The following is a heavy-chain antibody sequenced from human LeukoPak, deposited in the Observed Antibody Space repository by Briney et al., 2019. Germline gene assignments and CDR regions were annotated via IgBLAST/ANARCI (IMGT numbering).Heavy chain of an antibody. D-gene: IGHD5-18*01. V-gene: IGHV4-39*01. Sequence: PSETLCLTCTVSGDSISSSSYYWGWIRQPPGKGLEWIGSIYYSGSTYYNPSLKSRVTISVDTSKNQFSLKLSSMTAADTAVYYCTRQLWFDYWGQGTLVTVSS. CDR1: GDSISSSSYY. CDR3: TRQLWFDY. J-gene: IGHJ4*02. CDR2: IYYSGST.